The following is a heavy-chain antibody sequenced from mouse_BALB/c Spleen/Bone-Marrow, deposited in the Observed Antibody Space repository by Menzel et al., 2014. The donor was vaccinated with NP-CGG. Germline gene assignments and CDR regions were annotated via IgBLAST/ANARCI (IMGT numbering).Heavy chain of an antibody. D-gene: IGHD2-4*01. Sequence: QVQLQQSWAELVKPGASVKLSCKASGYTFTSYYMYCAKQRPGQGLERIGGINPSNGGTIFNEKFKSKATLTVDKSSSTAYMQLSSLTSEDSAVYYCTRRGEYDKRVVFAYWGQGTLVTVSA. J-gene: IGHJ3*01. V-gene: IGHV1S81*02. CDR3: TRRGEYDKRVVFAY. CDR2: INPSNGGT. CDR1: GYTFTSYY.